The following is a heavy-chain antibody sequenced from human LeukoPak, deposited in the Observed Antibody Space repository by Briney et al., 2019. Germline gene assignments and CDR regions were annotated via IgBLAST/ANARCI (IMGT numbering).Heavy chain of an antibody. CDR3: AKGKFWSGYYSGFDY. J-gene: IGHJ4*02. CDR2: ISGSGGST. D-gene: IGHD3-3*01. CDR1: GFTFSSYA. V-gene: IGHV3-23*01. Sequence: GGSLRLSCAASGFTFSSYAMSWVRQAPGKGLEWVSAISGSGGSTYYADSVKGRFTISRDNSKNTLYLQMNSLRAEDTAVYYCAKGKFWSGYYSGFDYWGQGTLVTVSS.